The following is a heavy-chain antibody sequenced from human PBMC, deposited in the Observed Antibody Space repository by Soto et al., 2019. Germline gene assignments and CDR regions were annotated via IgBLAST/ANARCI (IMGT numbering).Heavy chain of an antibody. D-gene: IGHD5-12*01. CDR2: IYPGDSDA. CDR1: GYRFNMDW. Sequence: GQPRNISRKGSGYRFNMDWIAWVRQMPGQGPEWMGLIYPGDSDATYISSFQGQATISADKTISSVYLQLSSLKASDTAMYYCARQQGYMATINNDAFEIGGQGPMVTVSS. J-gene: IGHJ3*02. V-gene: IGHV5-51*01. CDR3: ARQQGYMATINNDAFEI.